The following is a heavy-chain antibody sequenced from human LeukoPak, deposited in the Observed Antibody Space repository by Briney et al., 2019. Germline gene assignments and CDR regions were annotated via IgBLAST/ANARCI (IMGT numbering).Heavy chain of an antibody. Sequence: SQTLSLTCAISGGSVSSNTGAWNWFRQSPSRGLEWLGRTFYRSRWYNDYAVSVKSRININPDTSKNQFSPLLNSVSPEDTAVYYCAGSFGLGNDAFDVWGQGTVVTVSS. CDR3: AGSFGLGNDAFDV. J-gene: IGHJ3*01. CDR2: TFYRSRWYN. V-gene: IGHV6-1*01. CDR1: GGSVSSNTGA. D-gene: IGHD7-27*01.